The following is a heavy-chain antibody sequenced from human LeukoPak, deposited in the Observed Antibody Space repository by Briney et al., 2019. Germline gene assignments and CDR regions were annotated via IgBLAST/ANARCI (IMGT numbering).Heavy chain of an antibody. CDR3: ARVNVEWAYTSNWYWIDY. J-gene: IGHJ4*02. D-gene: IGHD6-13*01. V-gene: IGHV4-59*01. CDR1: GGSISSYY. CDR2: IYYSGST. Sequence: SETLSFTCTVSGGSISSYYWSWIRQPPGKGLEWIGYIYYSGSTNYNPSLKSRVTISVDTSKNQFSLKLSSVIAADTAVYYCARVNVEWAYTSNWYWIDYWSQGTLVTVSS.